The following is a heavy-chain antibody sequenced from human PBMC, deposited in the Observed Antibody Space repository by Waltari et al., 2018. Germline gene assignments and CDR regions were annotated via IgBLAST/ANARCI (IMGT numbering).Heavy chain of an antibody. V-gene: IGHV4-34*01. CDR1: GESFLGYF. J-gene: IGHJ4*01. CDR3: ARYGEVPPNYFFDY. Sequence: QVQLHQWGAGQLKPSETLSLTCAVSGESFLGYFWSWVRQSPGKGLGGLGSIQYSGSTNYNPALASRLSLSVDTTKKQFSLRLTSVTAADAALYFCARYGEVPPNYFFDYWGRGTLVTVSS. CDR2: IQYSGST. D-gene: IGHD2-21*01.